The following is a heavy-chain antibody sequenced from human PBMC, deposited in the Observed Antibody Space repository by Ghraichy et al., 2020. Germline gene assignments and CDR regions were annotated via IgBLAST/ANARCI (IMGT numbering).Heavy chain of an antibody. Sequence: SGPTLVKPTQTLTLTCTFSGFSLTTSGECVGWIRQPPGKALEWLALIYWDDDKRYSPSLKSRLTITKDTSKNKVVLTMTNMDPVDTATYYCAQIVCTGYLRDAFNICGQGTLVTVSS. CDR1: GFSLTTSGEC. CDR2: IYWDDDK. V-gene: IGHV2-5*02. CDR3: AQIVCTGYLRDAFNI. J-gene: IGHJ3*02. D-gene: IGHD3/OR15-3a*01.